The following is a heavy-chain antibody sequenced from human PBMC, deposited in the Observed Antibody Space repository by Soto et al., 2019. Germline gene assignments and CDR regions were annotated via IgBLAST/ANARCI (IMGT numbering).Heavy chain of an antibody. D-gene: IGHD3-3*01. CDR2: ISSSGGTT. CDR3: ARGLLRFLEWSYYMDV. Sequence: GGSLRLSCAASGFTFSSYAMSWVRQAPGKGLEWVSCISSSGGTTYYADSVKGRFTISRDNAKNSLYLQMNSLRAEDTAVYYCARGLLRFLEWSYYMDVWGKGTTVTVSS. CDR1: GFTFSSYA. V-gene: IGHV3-48*01. J-gene: IGHJ6*03.